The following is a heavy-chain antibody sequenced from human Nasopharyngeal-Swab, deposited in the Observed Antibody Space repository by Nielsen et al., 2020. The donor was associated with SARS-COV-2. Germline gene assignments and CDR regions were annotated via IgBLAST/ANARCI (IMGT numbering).Heavy chain of an antibody. D-gene: IGHD3-3*01. J-gene: IGHJ4*02. V-gene: IGHV3-23*01. CDR2: ISGSGGST. CDR1: GFTFSSYA. CDR3: AKEGESEIFGVVRGVY. Sequence: GGSLRLSCAASGFTFSSYAMSWVRQAPGKGLEWVSAISGSGGSTYYADSVKGRFTISRDNSKNTLYLQMNSLRAEDTAVYYCAKEGESEIFGVVRGVYWGQGTLVTVSS.